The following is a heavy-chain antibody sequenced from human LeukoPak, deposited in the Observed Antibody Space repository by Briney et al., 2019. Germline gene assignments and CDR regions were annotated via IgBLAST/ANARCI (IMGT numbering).Heavy chain of an antibody. J-gene: IGHJ5*02. D-gene: IGHD2-15*01. V-gene: IGHV3-23*01. CDR2: ISGSGGST. Sequence: QPGGSLRLSCAASGFTFSSYSMNWVRQAPGKGLEWVSAISGSGGSTYYADSVKGRFTISRDNSKNTLYLQMNSLRAEDTAVYYCAKDQEDIVVVVAATRSFDPWGQGTLSPSPQ. CDR3: AKDQEDIVVVVAATRSFDP. CDR1: GFTFSSYS.